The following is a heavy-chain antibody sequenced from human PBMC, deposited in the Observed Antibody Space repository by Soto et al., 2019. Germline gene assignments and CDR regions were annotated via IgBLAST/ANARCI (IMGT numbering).Heavy chain of an antibody. D-gene: IGHD3-10*01. J-gene: IGHJ4*02. Sequence: GASVKFSCKASGYTFTGYYMHWVRQAPGQGLEWMGWINPNSGGTNYAQKFQGRVTMTRDTSISTAYMELSSLRSDDTAVYFCATELGENPASPFDAWGQGTLVTVSS. CDR3: ATELGENPASPFDA. V-gene: IGHV1-2*02. CDR1: GYTFTGYY. CDR2: INPNSGGT.